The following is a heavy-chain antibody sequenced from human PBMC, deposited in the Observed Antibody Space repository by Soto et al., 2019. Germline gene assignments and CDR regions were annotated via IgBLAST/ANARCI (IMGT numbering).Heavy chain of an antibody. Sequence: SETLSLTCTVSGGSVSSGSYYWSWIRQPPGKGLEWIGYIYYSGSTNYNPSLKSRVTISVDTSKNQFSLKLSSVTAADTAVYYCARQALWALLAEDYWGQGTLVTVS. CDR2: IYYSGST. J-gene: IGHJ4*02. CDR3: ARQALWALLAEDY. V-gene: IGHV4-61*01. CDR1: GGSVSSGSYY. D-gene: IGHD1-26*01.